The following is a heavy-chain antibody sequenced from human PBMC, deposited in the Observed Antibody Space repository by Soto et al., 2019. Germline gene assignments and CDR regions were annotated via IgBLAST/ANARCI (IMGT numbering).Heavy chain of an antibody. CDR1: EFSLSDSGVG. CDR3: ARIGNCHYYYGFSMDV. J-gene: IGHJ6*02. D-gene: IGHD1-20*01. Sequence: SGPTLVNPTQTLTLTCTFSEFSLSDSGVGVGWIRQPPGKALEWLALIDWDDDKYYSTSLKTRLTISKDTSKNQVVLTMTNMDPVDTATYYCARIGNCHYYYGFSMDVWGQGTTVTVSS. V-gene: IGHV2-70*01. CDR2: IDWDDDK.